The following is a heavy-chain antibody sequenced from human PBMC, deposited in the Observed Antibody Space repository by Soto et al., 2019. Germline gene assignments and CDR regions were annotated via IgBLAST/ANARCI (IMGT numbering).Heavy chain of an antibody. CDR2: INPTNGGT. Sequence: ASVKVSCKASENTFTGYYMHWGRQAPGQGLEWMGWINPTNGGTNYAEKFQGRVTMTSDTSKSTVYMEVSSRRFDDTAVYFCARDASGTLFHGMHVWGQGTTVTVSS. J-gene: IGHJ6*02. CDR1: ENTFTGYY. V-gene: IGHV1-2*02. D-gene: IGHD3-10*01. CDR3: ARDASGTLFHGMHV.